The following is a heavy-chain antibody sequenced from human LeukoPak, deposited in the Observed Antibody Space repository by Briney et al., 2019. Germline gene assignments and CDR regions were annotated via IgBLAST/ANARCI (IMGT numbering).Heavy chain of an antibody. CDR1: GYSISSGYY. D-gene: IGHD3-22*01. CDR3: AREEVVVVDAFDI. Sequence: SETLSLTCTVSGYSISSGYYWGWIRQPPGKGLEWIGSIYHSGSTYYNPSLKSRVTISVDTSKNQFSLKLSSVTAADTAVYYCAREEVVVVDAFDIWGQGTMVTVSS. V-gene: IGHV4-38-2*02. CDR2: IYHSGST. J-gene: IGHJ3*02.